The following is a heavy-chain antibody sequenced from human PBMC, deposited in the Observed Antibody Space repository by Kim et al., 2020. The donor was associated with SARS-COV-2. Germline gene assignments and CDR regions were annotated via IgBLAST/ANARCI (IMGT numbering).Heavy chain of an antibody. CDR3: ARGLKRVPMVRGAYFDY. V-gene: IGHV4-31*03. Sequence: SETLSLTCTVSGGSISSGGYYWSWIRQHPGKGLEWIGYIYYSGSTYYNPSLKSRVTISVDTSKNQFSLKLSSVTAADTAVYYCARGLKRVPMVRGAYFDYWGQGTLVTVSS. D-gene: IGHD3-10*01. CDR1: GGSISSGGYY. CDR2: IYYSGST. J-gene: IGHJ4*02.